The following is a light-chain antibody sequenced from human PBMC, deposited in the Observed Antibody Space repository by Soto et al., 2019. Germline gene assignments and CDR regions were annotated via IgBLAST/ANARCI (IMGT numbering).Light chain of an antibody. Sequence: QSVLTQPPSVSAAPGQKVTISCSGSSSNIGKNYVSWYQQLLGTAPKVLIYDNGKRPSGIPDRFSGSKSGTSATLGITGLQTGDEADYYCETWDSSVRAVVFGGGTKLTVL. V-gene: IGLV1-51*01. CDR2: DNG. CDR1: SSNIGKNY. J-gene: IGLJ2*01. CDR3: ETWDSSVRAVV.